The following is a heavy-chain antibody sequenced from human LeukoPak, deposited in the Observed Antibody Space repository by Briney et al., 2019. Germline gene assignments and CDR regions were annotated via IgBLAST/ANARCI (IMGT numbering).Heavy chain of an antibody. CDR3: ARDGDYGGNILSY. J-gene: IGHJ4*02. D-gene: IGHD4-23*01. CDR1: GLPFSNAW. CDR2: IKSKSSGATT. V-gene: IGHV3-15*05. Sequence: GGSLRLSCAASGLPFSNAWMTWVRQAPGKGLEWVGHIKSKSSGATTDYAAPVKGRFTISRDDSINTLYLQMNSLRAEDTAVYYCARDGDYGGNILSYWGQGTLVTVSS.